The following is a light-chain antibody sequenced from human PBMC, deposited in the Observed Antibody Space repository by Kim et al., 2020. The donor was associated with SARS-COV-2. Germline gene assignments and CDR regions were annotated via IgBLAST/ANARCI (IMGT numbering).Light chain of an antibody. V-gene: IGLV2-18*02. CDR3: SSYTSSSTFV. Sequence: GQDGTVSGSGTGSDVDSYNRVSWYQQPPGTAPKLSIYEVSNRPSGVPDRFSGSKSGNTASLTISGLQAEDEADYYCSSYTSSSTFVFGTGTKVTVL. CDR1: GSDVDSYNR. J-gene: IGLJ1*01. CDR2: EVS.